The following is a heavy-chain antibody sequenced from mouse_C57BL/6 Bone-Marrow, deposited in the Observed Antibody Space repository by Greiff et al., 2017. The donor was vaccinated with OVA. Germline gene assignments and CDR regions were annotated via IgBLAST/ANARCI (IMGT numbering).Heavy chain of an antibody. CDR3: ARGQLRLRGAY. V-gene: IGHV1-7*01. Sequence: QVQLHQSGADLVKPGASVKLSCKASGYTFTSYWMHWVKQRPGQGLEWIGYINPSSGYTKYNQKFKDKATLTADKSSSTASMQLSSRTYEDSADDYCARGQLRLRGAYGGRGTLVTVSA. CDR1: GYTFTSYW. D-gene: IGHD3-2*02. CDR2: INPSSGYT. J-gene: IGHJ3*01.